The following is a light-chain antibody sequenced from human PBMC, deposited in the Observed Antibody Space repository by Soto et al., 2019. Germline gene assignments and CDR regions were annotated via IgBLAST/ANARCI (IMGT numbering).Light chain of an antibody. Sequence: EIVLTQSPATLSLSPGERATLSCRASQSVSTYLAWYQQKPGQAPRLLIYDVSKRATGIPARFSGSGSGTDFTLTIGSLEPEDFAVYYGQQRGKWPWTFGQGTKVEIK. V-gene: IGKV3-11*01. CDR1: QSVSTY. CDR3: QQRGKWPWT. CDR2: DVS. J-gene: IGKJ1*01.